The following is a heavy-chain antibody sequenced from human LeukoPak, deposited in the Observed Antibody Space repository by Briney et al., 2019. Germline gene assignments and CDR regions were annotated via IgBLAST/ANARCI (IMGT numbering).Heavy chain of an antibody. Sequence: GRSLRLSCAASGFTFSRHGMHWVRQAPGKGLEWVAVISYDGSNKHYADSVKGRFTISRDNSKNTLYLQMNSLRADDTAVYYCVREQTSLTTFGMDVWDKGTTVTVSS. D-gene: IGHD1-1*01. CDR1: GFTFSRHG. V-gene: IGHV3-30*03. CDR3: VREQTSLTTFGMDV. J-gene: IGHJ6*04. CDR2: ISYDGSNK.